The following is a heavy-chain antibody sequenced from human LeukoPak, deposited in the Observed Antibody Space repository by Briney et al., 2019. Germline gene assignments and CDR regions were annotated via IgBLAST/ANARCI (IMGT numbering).Heavy chain of an antibody. J-gene: IGHJ4*02. Sequence: SETLSLTCTVSGGSISSSTYYWGRLRQPPGKGLEWIVSIYYSGSTYYNPSLKSPVTISVDTTKNQFSLKLSSVTAADTAVYYCARSYYDSSGYYPLPTYFDYWGQGTLVTVSS. CDR2: IYYSGST. V-gene: IGHV4-39*07. CDR1: GGSISSSTYY. D-gene: IGHD3-22*01. CDR3: ARSYYDSSGYYPLPTYFDY.